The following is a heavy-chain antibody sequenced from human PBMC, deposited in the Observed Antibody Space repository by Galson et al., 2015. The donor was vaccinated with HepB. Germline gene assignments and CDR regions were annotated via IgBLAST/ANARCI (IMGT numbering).Heavy chain of an antibody. Sequence: SLRLSCAASGFSFKFYGMNWVRQAPGKGLEWVSYIAYSSGTIYYADSVKGRFTISRDNAKNSLFLQMNSLRAEDTAVYYCARDSRYCTSINCRGDAFDIRGQGTMVTVSS. CDR2: IAYSSGTI. CDR1: GFSFKFYG. CDR3: ARDSRYCTSINCRGDAFDI. V-gene: IGHV3-48*04. D-gene: IGHD2-2*01. J-gene: IGHJ3*02.